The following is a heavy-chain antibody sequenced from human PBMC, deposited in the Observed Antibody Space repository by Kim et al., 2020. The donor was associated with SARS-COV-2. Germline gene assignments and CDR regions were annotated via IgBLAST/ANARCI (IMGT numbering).Heavy chain of an antibody. J-gene: IGHJ4*02. D-gene: IGHD2-21*02. CDR1: GVSINNYY. V-gene: IGHV4-59*13. CDR3: ARIGDFSLKD. CDR2: IYYSETT. Sequence: SETLSLTCTVSGVSINNYYWSWIRQPPGKGLEWIGYIYYSETTNYNPSLKSRVTISLETSKNQFSLKLSSVTAADTAVYYCARIGDFSLKDWGQGTLVTVSS.